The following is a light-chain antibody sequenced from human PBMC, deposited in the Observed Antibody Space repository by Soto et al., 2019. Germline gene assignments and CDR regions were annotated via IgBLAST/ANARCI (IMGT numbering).Light chain of an antibody. V-gene: IGLV2-14*01. Sequence: QSALTQPASVSGSPGQSITISCTGTNSDIGFYNYVSWYQQHPGEAPKLIIYEVAKRPSGVSSRFSGSKSGNTASLTISGLQAEDEADYHRSSYKSSSPLYVFGTGTKVTVL. J-gene: IGLJ1*01. CDR2: EVA. CDR1: NSDIGFYNY. CDR3: SSYKSSSPLYV.